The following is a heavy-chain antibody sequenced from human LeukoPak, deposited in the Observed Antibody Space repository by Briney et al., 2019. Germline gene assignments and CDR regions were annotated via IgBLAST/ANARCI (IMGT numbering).Heavy chain of an antibody. D-gene: IGHD6-19*01. CDR1: GGSPSNYY. CDR2: IHYSRIT. V-gene: IGHV4-59*08. Sequence: SETLSLTCTVSGGSPSNYYWSWIRQPPGKGLEWLGYIHYSRITNYNPSLKSRVTISVDMSKNQFSLNLNSVTAADTALYYCARQGRGLAANLHYWGQGTLVTVSS. CDR3: ARQGRGLAANLHY. J-gene: IGHJ4*02.